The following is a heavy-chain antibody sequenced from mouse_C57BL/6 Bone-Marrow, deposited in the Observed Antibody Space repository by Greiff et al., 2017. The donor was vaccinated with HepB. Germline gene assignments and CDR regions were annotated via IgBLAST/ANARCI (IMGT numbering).Heavy chain of an antibody. Sequence: EVNVVESGGGLVKPGGSLKLSCAASGFTFSDYGMHWVRQAPEKGLEWVAYISSGSSTIYYADTVKGRFTISRDNAKNTLFLQMTSLRSEDTAMYYCARPLYSNYVYYARDYWGQGTSVTVSS. CDR2: ISSGSSTI. D-gene: IGHD2-5*01. CDR1: GFTFSDYG. CDR3: ARPLYSNYVYYARDY. J-gene: IGHJ4*01. V-gene: IGHV5-17*01.